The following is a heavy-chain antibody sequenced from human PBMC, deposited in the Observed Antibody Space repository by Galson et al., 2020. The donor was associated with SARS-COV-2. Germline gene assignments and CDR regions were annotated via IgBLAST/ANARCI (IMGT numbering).Heavy chain of an antibody. D-gene: IGHD1-1*01. CDR1: GFTFSNAW. CDR2: IKSKTDGGTT. CDR3: TTDSHNWTQRLDP. V-gene: IGHV3-15*01. J-gene: IGHJ5*02. Sequence: GESLKISCAASGFTFSNAWMSWVRQAPGKGLEWVGRIKSKTDGGTTDYAAPVKGRFTISRDDSKNTLYLQMNSLKTEDTAVYYCTTDSHNWTQRLDPWGQGTLVTVSS.